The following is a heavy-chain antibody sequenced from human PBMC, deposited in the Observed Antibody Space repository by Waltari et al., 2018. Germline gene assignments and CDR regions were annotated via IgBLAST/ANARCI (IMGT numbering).Heavy chain of an antibody. CDR3: ARQGHYDFWTGYYLFDY. V-gene: IGHV4-4*02. J-gene: IGHJ4*02. CDR2: IYHSGST. CDR1: GGSISSSNW. D-gene: IGHD3-3*01. Sequence: QVQLQESGPGLVKPSGTLSLTCAVSGGSISSSNWWSWARQPPGKGLEWIGEIYHSGSTNYNPSLKSRVTISVDKSKNQFSLKLSSVTAADTALYYCARQGHYDFWTGYYLFDYWGQGTLVTVSS.